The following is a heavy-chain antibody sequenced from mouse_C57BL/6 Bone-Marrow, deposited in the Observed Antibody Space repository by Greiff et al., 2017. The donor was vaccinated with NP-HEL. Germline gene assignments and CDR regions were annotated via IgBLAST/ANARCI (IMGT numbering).Heavy chain of an antibody. CDR3: AREGLDDGYPYYFDY. J-gene: IGHJ2*01. CDR2: IYPGSGST. D-gene: IGHD2-3*01. CDR1: GYTFTSYW. Sequence: QVQLQQPGAELVKPGASVKMSCKASGYTFTSYWITWVTQRPGQGLEWIGDIYPGSGSTNYNEKFKSKATLTVDTSSSTAYMQLSSLTSEDSAVYYCAREGLDDGYPYYFDYWGQGTTLTVSS. V-gene: IGHV1-55*01.